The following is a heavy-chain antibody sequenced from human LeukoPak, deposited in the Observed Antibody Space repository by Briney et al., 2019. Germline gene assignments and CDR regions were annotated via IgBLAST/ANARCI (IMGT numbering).Heavy chain of an antibody. CDR3: AREAYDSSVYWVNDY. D-gene: IGHD3-22*01. CDR1: GFTVSSNY. J-gene: IGHJ4*02. CDR2: IYSGGST. Sequence: GGSLRLSCAASGFTVSSNYMSWVRQAPGKGLEWVSVIYSGGSTYYADSVKGRFTISRDNSKNTLYLQMNSLRAEDTAVYYCAREAYDSSVYWVNDYWGQGTLVTVSS. V-gene: IGHV3-53*01.